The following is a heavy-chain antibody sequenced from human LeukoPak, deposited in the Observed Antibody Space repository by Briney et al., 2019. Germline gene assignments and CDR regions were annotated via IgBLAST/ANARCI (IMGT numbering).Heavy chain of an antibody. CDR1: GGSISGYY. J-gene: IGHJ3*02. Sequence: SETLSLTCTVSGGSISGYYWSWIRQPPGKGLEWIGYIYDSGSTKYNPTKYNPSLKSRVIISEDTSKNQFSLKVSSVTAADTAVYYCARGGYNAFDIWGQGTMVTVSS. D-gene: IGHD5-18*01. CDR3: ARGGYNAFDI. CDR2: IYDSGSTKYNPT. V-gene: IGHV4-59*01.